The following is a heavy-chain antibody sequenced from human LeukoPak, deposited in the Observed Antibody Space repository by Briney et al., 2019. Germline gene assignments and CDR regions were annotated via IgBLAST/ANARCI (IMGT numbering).Heavy chain of an antibody. CDR2: IIPILGIA. CDR3: ARVPHWSR. CDR1: GGTFSSYA. D-gene: IGHD2-8*02. V-gene: IGHV1-69*04. J-gene: IGHJ4*02. Sequence: ASVKVSCKASGGTFSSYAISWVRQAPGQGLEWMGRIIPILGIANYAQKLQGRVTMTTDTSTSTAYMELRSLRSDDTAVYYCARVPHWSRWGQGTLVTVSS.